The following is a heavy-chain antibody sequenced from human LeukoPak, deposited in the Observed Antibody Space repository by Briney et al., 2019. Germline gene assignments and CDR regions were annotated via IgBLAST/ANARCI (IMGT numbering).Heavy chain of an antibody. D-gene: IGHD1-26*01. CDR1: GYTFTGYY. V-gene: IGHV1-2*02. CDR2: INPNSGGT. CDR3: ARIRPRSPDAFDI. J-gene: IGHJ3*02. Sequence: ASVKVSCKASGYTFTGYYMHWVRQAPGQGLEWMGWINPNSGGTNYAQKFQGRVTMTRDTSISTAYMELSRLRSDDTAVYYCARIRPRSPDAFDIWGQGTMVTVSS.